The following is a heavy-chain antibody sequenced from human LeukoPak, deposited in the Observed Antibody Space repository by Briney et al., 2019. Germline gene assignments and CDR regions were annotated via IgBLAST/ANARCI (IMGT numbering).Heavy chain of an antibody. V-gene: IGHV1-69*13. CDR2: IIPIFGTA. CDR3: ARDRGSVSSYYGMDV. D-gene: IGHD2-2*01. CDR1: GGTFSSYA. J-gene: IGHJ6*02. Sequence: SVKVSCKASGGTFSSYAISWVRQAPGQGLEWMGGIIPIFGTANYAEKFQGRVTITADESTSTAYMELSSLRSEDTAVYYCARDRGSVSSYYGMDVWGQGTTVTVSS.